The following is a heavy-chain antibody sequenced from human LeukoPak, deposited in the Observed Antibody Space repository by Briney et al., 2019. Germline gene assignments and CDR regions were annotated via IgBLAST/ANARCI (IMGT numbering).Heavy chain of an antibody. V-gene: IGHV3-33*01. D-gene: IGHD3-3*01. Sequence: GRSLRLSCAASGFTFSNYGMHWVRQAPGKGLEWVAVIWYDGNNKYYADSVKGRFTISRDNSKNTLYLQMNSLRAEDTAVYYCSSGRFLEWLLSYFDYWGQGTLVTVSS. CDR1: GFTFSNYG. J-gene: IGHJ4*02. CDR2: IWYDGNNK. CDR3: SSGRFLEWLLSYFDY.